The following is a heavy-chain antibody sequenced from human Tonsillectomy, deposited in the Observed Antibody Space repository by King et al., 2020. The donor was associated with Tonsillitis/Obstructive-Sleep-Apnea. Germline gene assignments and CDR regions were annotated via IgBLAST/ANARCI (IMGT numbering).Heavy chain of an antibody. Sequence: VQLVQSGAEVKKPGSSVKVSCKASVGTFSSYAISWVRQAPGQGLEWMGGIIPIFGTANYAQKFQGRVTITADESTSTAYMELSSLRSEDTAVYYCASRVSGYSYDTDVDYWGQGTLVTVSS. CDR3: ASRVSGYSYDTDVDY. D-gene: IGHD5-18*01. CDR2: IIPIFGTA. V-gene: IGHV1-69*12. J-gene: IGHJ4*02. CDR1: VGTFSSYA.